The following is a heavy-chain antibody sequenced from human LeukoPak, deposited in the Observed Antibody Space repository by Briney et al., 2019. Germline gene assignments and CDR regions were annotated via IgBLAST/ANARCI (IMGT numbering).Heavy chain of an antibody. CDR1: GGSISNYY. D-gene: IGHD3-16*01. V-gene: IGHV4-59*01. CDR3: ARGPWALNDY. Sequence: PSETLSLTCTVSGGSISNYYWSWIRQPPGKGLEWIGYIYYSGSTNYNPSLKSRVTISVDTSKNQFSLKPSSVTAADTAVYYCARGPWALNDYWGQGTLVTVSS. J-gene: IGHJ4*02. CDR2: IYYSGST.